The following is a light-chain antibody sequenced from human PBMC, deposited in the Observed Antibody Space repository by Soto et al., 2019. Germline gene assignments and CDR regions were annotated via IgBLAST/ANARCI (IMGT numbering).Light chain of an antibody. CDR3: QQRSNWPPEIT. J-gene: IGKJ5*01. Sequence: ILLTQSPSTLSLSPWERATLSCRASQSVSSYLAWYQQKPGQAPRLLIYDASNRATGIPARFSGSGSGTDFTLTISSLEPEDFAVYYCQQRSNWPPEITFGQGTRLEIK. CDR1: QSVSSY. V-gene: IGKV3-11*01. CDR2: DAS.